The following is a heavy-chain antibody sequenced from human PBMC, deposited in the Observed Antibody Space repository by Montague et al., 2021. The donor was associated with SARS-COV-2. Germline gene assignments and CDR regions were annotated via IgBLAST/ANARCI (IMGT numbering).Heavy chain of an antibody. CDR2: ISYSGRT. Sequence: TLSLTCIVSGGSISSDDSYWTWIRQHPGKGLEWIGYISYSGRTSYNVSLKSRLTILANTSDNQFSLKLTSMTAADTAVYYCARTSQYCTPTNCYLPNAMDVWGQGTTVTVSS. J-gene: IGHJ6*02. D-gene: IGHD2-8*01. V-gene: IGHV4-31*03. CDR1: GGSISSDDSY. CDR3: ARTSQYCTPTNCYLPNAMDV.